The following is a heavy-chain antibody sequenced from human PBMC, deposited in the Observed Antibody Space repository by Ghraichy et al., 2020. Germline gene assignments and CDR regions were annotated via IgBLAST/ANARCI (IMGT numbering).Heavy chain of an antibody. CDR2: VHYSGST. CDR1: DGPIGSFY. V-gene: IGHV4-59*01. J-gene: IGHJ6*02. Sequence: SETLYLTCTVSDGPIGSFYWSWIRQPPGKGLEWIGYVHYSGSTNYNPSLESRVTISIDTSDNQISLRLRSVTAADTAVYYCARLARLAVAGPNYYHAMDVWGQGTTVTVSS. D-gene: IGHD6-13*01. CDR3: ARLARLAVAGPNYYHAMDV.